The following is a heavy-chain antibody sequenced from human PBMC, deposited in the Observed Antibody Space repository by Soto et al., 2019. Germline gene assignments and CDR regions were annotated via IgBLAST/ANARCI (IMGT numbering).Heavy chain of an antibody. CDR1: GGSFSNFG. J-gene: IGHJ4*02. V-gene: IGHV1-69*13. Sequence: SVKVSCKASGGSFSNFGISWVRQAPGQGLEWMGGIVPVFGRPNYAQRFRGRLTITADESTSTGYMELTSLRSDDTAVYYCAREGSGYNFWGQGTQVTVSS. D-gene: IGHD5-12*01. CDR2: IVPVFGRP. CDR3: AREGSGYNF.